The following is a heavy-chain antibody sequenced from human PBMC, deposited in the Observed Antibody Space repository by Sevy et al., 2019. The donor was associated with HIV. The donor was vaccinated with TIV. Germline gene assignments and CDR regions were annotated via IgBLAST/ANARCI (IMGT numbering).Heavy chain of an antibody. D-gene: IGHD3-22*01. V-gene: IGHV3-7*01. J-gene: IGHJ3*02. CDR2: IKQDGSEK. CDR3: ARVEYYYDSSGYYHPVAFDI. Sequence: GGSLRLSCAASGFTFSSYWMSWVRQAPGKGLEWVVNIKQDGSEKYYVDSVKGRFTISRDNAKNSLYLQMNSLRAEDTAVYYCARVEYYYDSSGYYHPVAFDIWGQGTMVTVSS. CDR1: GFTFSSYW.